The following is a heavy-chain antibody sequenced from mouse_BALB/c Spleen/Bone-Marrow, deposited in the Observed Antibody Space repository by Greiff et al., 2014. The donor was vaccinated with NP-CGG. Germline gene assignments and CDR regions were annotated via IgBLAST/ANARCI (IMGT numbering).Heavy chain of an antibody. CDR1: GYTFTGYW. V-gene: IGHV1-7*01. Sequence: QVQLQQSGAELAKPGASVKMSCKASGYTFTGYWINWVKQRPEQGLEWIGYINPCSGYTDYNQKFKGKATLTVDKSSSTAYMQLKRRTLEDYDVDFCDSALFGGSSFGYWGQGTLVTVSA. J-gene: IGHJ3*01. CDR3: DSALFGGSSFGY. CDR2: INPCSGYT. D-gene: IGHD6-1*01.